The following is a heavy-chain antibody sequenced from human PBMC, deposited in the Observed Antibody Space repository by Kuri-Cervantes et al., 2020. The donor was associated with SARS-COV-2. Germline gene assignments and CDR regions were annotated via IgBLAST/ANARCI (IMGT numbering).Heavy chain of an antibody. D-gene: IGHD6-13*01. CDR3: ARDCSSPYKYYYYYYMDV. V-gene: IGHV3-21*01. CDR2: ISSTSSYI. Sequence: GESLKISCAASGFTFSSYSMNWVRQAPGKGLEWVSSISSTSSYIYYADSVKGRFTISRDNAKNSLYLQINSLRAEDTAVYYCARDCSSPYKYYYYYYMDVWGKGTTVTVSS. CDR1: GFTFSSYS. J-gene: IGHJ6*03.